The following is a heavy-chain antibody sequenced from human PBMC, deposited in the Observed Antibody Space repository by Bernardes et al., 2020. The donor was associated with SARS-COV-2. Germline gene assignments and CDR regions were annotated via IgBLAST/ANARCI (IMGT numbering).Heavy chain of an antibody. D-gene: IGHD3-10*01. CDR1: GYRLTGNY. CDR3: ARWDGSGTKYLGY. Sequence: ASVKVSCKASGYRLTGNYIHWVRQAPGQGLEWMGWINPNSGGTKYAQKFQGRVTMTWDTSISTAYMDLNSLRDEDTAVYYCARWDGSGTKYLGYWGQGSLVTVSS. V-gene: IGHV1-2*02. CDR2: INPNSGGT. J-gene: IGHJ4*02.